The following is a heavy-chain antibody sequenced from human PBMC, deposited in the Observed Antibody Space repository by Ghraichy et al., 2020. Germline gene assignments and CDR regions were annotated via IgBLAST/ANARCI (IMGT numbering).Heavy chain of an antibody. J-gene: IGHJ6*03. V-gene: IGHV4-39*07. CDR1: GGSISSSSYY. CDR3: ASPDVGRPDAGYYYYMDV. Sequence: GSLSLTCTVSGGSISSSSYYWGWIRQPPGKGLEWIGSIYYSGSTYYNPSLKSRVTLSVDTSKNQFSLKLSSVTAADTAVYYCASPDVGRPDAGYYYYMDVWGKGTTVTVSS. CDR2: IYYSGST. D-gene: IGHD1-14*01.